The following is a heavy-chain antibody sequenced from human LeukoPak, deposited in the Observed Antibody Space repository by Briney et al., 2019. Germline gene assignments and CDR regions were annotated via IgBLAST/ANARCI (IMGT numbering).Heavy chain of an antibody. CDR3: ARGGHYDFWSGTYYYGMDV. V-gene: IGHV1-18*01. Sequence: ASVKVSCKASGGTFSSYGISRVRQAPGQGLEWMGWISAYNGNTNYAQKLQGRVTMTTDTSTSTAYMELRSLRSDDTAVYYCARGGHYDFWSGTYYYGMDVWGQGTTVTVSS. D-gene: IGHD3-3*01. CDR2: ISAYNGNT. J-gene: IGHJ6*02. CDR1: GGTFSSYG.